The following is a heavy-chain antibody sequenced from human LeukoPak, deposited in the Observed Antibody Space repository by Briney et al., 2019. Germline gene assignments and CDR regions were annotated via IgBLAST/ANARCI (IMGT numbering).Heavy chain of an antibody. J-gene: IGHJ4*02. D-gene: IGHD1-26*01. CDR3: ARDRSYGAFAS. Sequence: PGGSLRLSCAASGFTFEDHGTNWVRQAPGKGLEWVSGITWNGGSTGYADSVKGRFTISRDNAKNSLYLQMSSLRAEDTALYYCARDRSYGAFASWGQGTLVTVSS. CDR1: GFTFEDHG. V-gene: IGHV3-20*04. CDR2: ITWNGGST.